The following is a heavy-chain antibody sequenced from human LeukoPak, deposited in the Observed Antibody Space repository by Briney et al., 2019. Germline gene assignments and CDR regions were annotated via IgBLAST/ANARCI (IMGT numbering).Heavy chain of an antibody. CDR3: ARGPYKYDGSGAFDI. J-gene: IGHJ3*02. CDR1: GASISSSSYY. V-gene: IGHV4-39*07. D-gene: IGHD3-22*01. Sequence: SETLSLTCTVSGASISSSSYYWGWIRQPPGKGLERIGSIYYSGSTYYNPSLKSRVTISVDTSKNQFSLKLTSVTAADTAVYYCARGPYKYDGSGAFDIWGQGTMVTVSS. CDR2: IYYSGST.